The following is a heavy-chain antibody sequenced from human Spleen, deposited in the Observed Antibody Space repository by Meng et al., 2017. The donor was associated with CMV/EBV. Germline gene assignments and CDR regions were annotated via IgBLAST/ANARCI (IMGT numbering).Heavy chain of an antibody. CDR1: GFTVSSNY. V-gene: IGHV3-7*01. J-gene: IGHJ4*02. D-gene: IGHD6-19*01. CDR2: IKQDGSEK. Sequence: GESLKISCAASGFTVSSNYMSWVRQAPGKGLEWVANIKQDGSEKYYVDSVKGRFTISRDNAKNSLYLQMNSLRAEDTAVYYCARDLAVDPFDYWGQGTLVTVSS. CDR3: ARDLAVDPFDY.